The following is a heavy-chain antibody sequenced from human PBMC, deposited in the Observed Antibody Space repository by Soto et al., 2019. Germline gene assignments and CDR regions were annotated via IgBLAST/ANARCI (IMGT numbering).Heavy chain of an antibody. J-gene: IGHJ6*02. V-gene: IGHV4-38-2*02. Sequence: SETLSLTCLVSGFPISSPYSWGWMRQPPGKGLEWIGSISHTGTTSYSPSLTSRVSISVDTSKNQVSLKLTSVTAADTAVYFCARVTMVIRDSDHFGVDVWGHGTTVTVSS. CDR2: ISHTGTT. CDR3: ARVTMVIRDSDHFGVDV. CDR1: GFPISSPYS. D-gene: IGHD4-17*01.